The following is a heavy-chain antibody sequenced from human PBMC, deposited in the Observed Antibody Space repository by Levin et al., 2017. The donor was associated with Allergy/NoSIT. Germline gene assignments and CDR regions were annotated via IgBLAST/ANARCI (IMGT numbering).Heavy chain of an antibody. CDR2: IIPSLGRT. CDR1: GGSFSTYA. Sequence: KISCKSVGGSFSTYAITWVRQGPGQGLKWMGRIIPSLGRTNYAQEFQGRVTILADKSTSTAYMELSSLTYEDTAVYYCARGYSHDSWGQGTLVTVSS. V-gene: IGHV1-69*04. CDR3: ARGYSHDS. J-gene: IGHJ4*02. D-gene: IGHD2-2*02.